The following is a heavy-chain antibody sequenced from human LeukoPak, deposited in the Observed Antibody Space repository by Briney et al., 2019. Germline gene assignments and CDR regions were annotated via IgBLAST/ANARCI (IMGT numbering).Heavy chain of an antibody. J-gene: IGHJ3*02. V-gene: IGHV3-74*01. CDR3: ARERRSSGWYDAFDM. Sequence: PGESLRLSCAASEFTFSSFWMNGVRQAPGRGLGWVSRINSDGSDIRYADSVKGRFTISRDNAKNTLYLQMNSLRAEDTAVYYCARERRSSGWYDAFDMRGQGTMVTVSS. CDR2: INSDGSDI. D-gene: IGHD6-19*01. CDR1: EFTFSSFW.